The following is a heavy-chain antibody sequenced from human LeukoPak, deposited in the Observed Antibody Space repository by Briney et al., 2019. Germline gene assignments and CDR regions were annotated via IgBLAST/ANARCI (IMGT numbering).Heavy chain of an antibody. CDR3: ARGVYCSSTSCYVWGYYYYYYYMDV. D-gene: IGHD2-2*01. Sequence: GASVKVSCKASGYTFTSYGISWVRQATGQGLEWMGWMNPNSGNTGYAQKFQGRVTMTRNTSISTAYMELSSLRSEDTAVYYCARGVYCSSTSCYVWGYYYYYYYMDVWGKGTTVTISS. CDR2: MNPNSGNT. CDR1: GYTFTSYG. J-gene: IGHJ6*03. V-gene: IGHV1-8*02.